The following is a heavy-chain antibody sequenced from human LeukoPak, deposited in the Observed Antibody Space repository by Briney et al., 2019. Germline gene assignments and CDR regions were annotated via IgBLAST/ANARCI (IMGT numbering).Heavy chain of an antibody. CDR3: ARGDSSGLS. CDR2: IIPILGIA. V-gene: IGHV1-69*04. CDR1: GGTFSSYA. D-gene: IGHD3-22*01. Sequence: ASVKVSCKASGGTFSSYAISWVRQAPGQGLEWMGRIIPILGIANYAQKFQGRVTITADKSTSTAYMKLSSLRSEDTAVYYCARGDSSGLSWGQGTLVTVSS. J-gene: IGHJ5*02.